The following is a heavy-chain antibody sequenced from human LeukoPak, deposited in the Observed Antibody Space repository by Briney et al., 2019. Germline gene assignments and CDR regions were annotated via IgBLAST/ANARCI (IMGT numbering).Heavy chain of an antibody. D-gene: IGHD3-9*01. Sequence: SETLSLTCAVYGGSFSGYYWGWIRQAPGKGLEWIGSIYYSGSTYYNPSLKSRVTISVDTSKNQFSLKLSSVTAADTAVYYCARDSILTGYYLGWFFDYWGQGTLVTVSS. V-gene: IGHV4-34*01. CDR3: ARDSILTGYYLGWFFDY. CDR1: GGSFSGYY. J-gene: IGHJ4*02. CDR2: IYYSGST.